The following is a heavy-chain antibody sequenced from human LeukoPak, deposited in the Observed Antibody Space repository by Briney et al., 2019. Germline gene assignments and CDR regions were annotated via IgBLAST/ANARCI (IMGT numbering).Heavy chain of an antibody. Sequence: GGSLRLSCAASEFTFSSYAMSWVRQAPGKGLEWVSLISGDGGTTYYADSVKGRFTISRDNSKNSLFLQMNSLRTEDTALYYCAKDYYWGQGTLVTVSS. CDR1: EFTFSSYA. CDR3: AKDYY. J-gene: IGHJ4*02. V-gene: IGHV3-43*02. CDR2: ISGDGGTT.